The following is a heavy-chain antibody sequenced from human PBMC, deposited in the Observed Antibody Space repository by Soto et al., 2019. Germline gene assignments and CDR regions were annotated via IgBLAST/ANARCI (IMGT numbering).Heavy chain of an antibody. CDR1: GFTFISYA. J-gene: IGHJ6*02. CDR3: AKGGGITIFGVVSSEPYYYGMDV. Sequence: GGSLRLSCAASGFTFISYAMSWVRQAPGKGLEWVSAISGSGGSTYYADSVKGRFTISRDNSKNTLYLQMNSLRAEDTAVYYCAKGGGITIFGVVSSEPYYYGMDVWGQGTTVTVSS. V-gene: IGHV3-23*01. D-gene: IGHD3-3*01. CDR2: ISGSGGST.